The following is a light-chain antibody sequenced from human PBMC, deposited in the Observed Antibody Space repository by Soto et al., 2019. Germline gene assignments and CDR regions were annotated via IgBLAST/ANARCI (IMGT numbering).Light chain of an antibody. CDR3: QQGGNWPPT. CDR2: DAS. V-gene: IGKV3-11*01. J-gene: IGKJ1*01. CDR1: QSVSSY. Sequence: EIGLRQSPATLSVSPGERATLSCMASQSVSSYLAWYQQKPGQAPRLLIYDASNRATGIPARFTGSGSGTDFTLTISSLEPEDFAVYYCQQGGNWPPTFGQGTKVDIK.